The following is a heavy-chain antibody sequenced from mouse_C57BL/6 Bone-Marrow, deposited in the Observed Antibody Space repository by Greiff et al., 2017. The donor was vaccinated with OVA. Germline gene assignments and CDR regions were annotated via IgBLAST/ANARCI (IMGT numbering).Heavy chain of an antibody. V-gene: IGHV12-3*01. CDR3: AGELAWFAY. J-gene: IGHJ3*01. D-gene: IGHD4-1*01. CDR2: ITHSGET. CDR1: GFPITSGYY. Sequence: KLVESGPGLVKPSQSLFLTCSITGFPITSGYYWIWIRQSPGKPLEWMGYITHSGETFYNPSLQSPISITRETSKNQFFLQLNSVTTEDTAMYYCAGELAWFAYWGQGTLVTVSA.